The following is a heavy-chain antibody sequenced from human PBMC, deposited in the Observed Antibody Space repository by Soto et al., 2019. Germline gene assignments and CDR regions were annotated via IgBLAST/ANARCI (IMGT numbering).Heavy chain of an antibody. CDR2: INPKTAAT. Sequence: XSVKVSKKPSGYSFIDYFIQWVRQAPGQGLEWVAWINPKTAATNYAKKFQGRVSLTWDTSSTTAYMELTRLRPDDTAVYYCARIKWGLNYYNGMDVWGQGTTVTVSS. D-gene: IGHD1-26*01. V-gene: IGHV1-2*02. CDR1: GYSFIDYF. J-gene: IGHJ6*02. CDR3: ARIKWGLNYYNGMDV.